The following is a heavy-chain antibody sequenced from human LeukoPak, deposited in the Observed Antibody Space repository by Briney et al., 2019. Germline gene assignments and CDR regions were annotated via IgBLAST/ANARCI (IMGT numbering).Heavy chain of an antibody. CDR1: GFTFSSYA. J-gene: IGHJ6*03. D-gene: IGHD2-8*01. CDR2: ISGSGGST. CDR3: AKGIGEVYAICYYYYMDV. Sequence: GGSLRLSCAASGFTFSSYAMSWVRQAPGKGLEWVSAISGSGGSTYYADSVKGRFTISRDNSKNTLYLQMNSLRAEDTAVYYCAKGIGEVYAICYYYYMDVWGKGTTVTVSS. V-gene: IGHV3-23*01.